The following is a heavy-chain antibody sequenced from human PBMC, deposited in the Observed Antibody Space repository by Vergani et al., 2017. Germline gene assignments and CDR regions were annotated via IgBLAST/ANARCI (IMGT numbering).Heavy chain of an antibody. J-gene: IGHJ4*02. CDR3: ARDSRGGNSDY. D-gene: IGHD2-15*01. CDR2: IYYSGST. V-gene: IGHV4-31*03. Sequence: QVQLQESGPGLVKPSQTLSLTCTVSGGSISSGGYYWSWFRQHPGKGLEWIGYIYYSGSTYYNPSLKSRATLSVDTANNQFSLKLSSVTAADTAVYYCARDSRGGNSDYWGQGTLVTVSS. CDR1: GGSISSGGYY.